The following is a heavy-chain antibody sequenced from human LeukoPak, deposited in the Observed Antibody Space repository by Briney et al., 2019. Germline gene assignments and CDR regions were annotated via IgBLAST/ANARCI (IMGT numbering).Heavy chain of an antibody. V-gene: IGHV3-20*04. CDR3: ASLNSSGYPYYFDY. Sequence: GGSLRLSCAASGFTFDDYGMSWVRQAPGKGLEWVSGINWNGGSTGYADSVKGRFTISRDNSKNTLYLQMNSLRAEDTAVYYCASLNSSGYPYYFDYWGQGTLVTVSS. J-gene: IGHJ4*02. CDR1: GFTFDDYG. D-gene: IGHD3-22*01. CDR2: INWNGGST.